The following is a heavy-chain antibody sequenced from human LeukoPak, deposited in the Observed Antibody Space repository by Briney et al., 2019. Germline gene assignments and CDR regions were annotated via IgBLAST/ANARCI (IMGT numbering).Heavy chain of an antibody. V-gene: IGHV1-18*01. CDR1: GYTFINYG. J-gene: IGHJ3*02. CDR2: ISAYNGNT. CDR3: ARVLVVVIPSGAFDI. D-gene: IGHD3-22*01. Sequence: GASVKVSCRASGYTFINYGFSWVRQAPGQGLEWMGWISAYNGNTNYAQKLQGRVTMTTDTSTSTAYMELRSLRSDDTAVYYCARVLVVVIPSGAFDIWGQGTMVTVSS.